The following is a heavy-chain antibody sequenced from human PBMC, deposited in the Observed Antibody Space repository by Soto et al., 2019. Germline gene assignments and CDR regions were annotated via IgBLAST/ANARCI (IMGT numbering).Heavy chain of an antibody. Sequence: ASVKGSCKASGYSFTTYGISWVRQAPGQGLEWMGWISAYNGNTNYAQKFKGRVTMTTDTSTSTVYMEPRSLTSDETAVYYGVRDVRVGKAVRFVAVIAIADYWGQ. V-gene: IGHV1-18*01. J-gene: IGHJ4*01. CDR3: VRDVRVGKAVRFVAVIAIADY. CDR2: ISAYNGNT. D-gene: IGHD2-21*01. CDR1: GYSFTTYG.